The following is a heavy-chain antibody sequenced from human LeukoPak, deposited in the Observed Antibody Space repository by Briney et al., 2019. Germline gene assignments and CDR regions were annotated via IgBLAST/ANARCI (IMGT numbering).Heavy chain of an antibody. CDR1: GFTFSSYW. D-gene: IGHD5-24*01. V-gene: IGHV3-7*03. Sequence: GGSLRLSCAASGFTFSSYWMSWVRQAPGKGLEWVANIKQDGSEKYYVDSVKGRFTISRDNSKNTLYLQMNSLRAEDTAVYYCAKDRGRWLQFAYFDYWGQGTLVTVSS. J-gene: IGHJ4*02. CDR3: AKDRGRWLQFAYFDY. CDR2: IKQDGSEK.